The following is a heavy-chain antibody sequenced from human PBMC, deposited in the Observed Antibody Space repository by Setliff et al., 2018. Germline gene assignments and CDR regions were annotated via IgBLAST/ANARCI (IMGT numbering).Heavy chain of an antibody. CDR3: ARAGDSGWYGGGIDY. V-gene: IGHV3-20*04. Sequence: SGGSLRLSCAASGFTFSDYYMSWIRQAPGKGLEWVSGINRNGGRISYADSVKGRFTVSRDNAKNSLSLQMNSLRAEDTALYYCARAGDSGWYGGGIDYWGQGTLVTVSS. CDR2: INRNGGRI. CDR1: GFTFSDYY. J-gene: IGHJ4*02. D-gene: IGHD6-19*01.